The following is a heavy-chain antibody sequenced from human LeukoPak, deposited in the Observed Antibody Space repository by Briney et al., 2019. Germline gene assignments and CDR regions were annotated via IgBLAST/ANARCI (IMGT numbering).Heavy chain of an antibody. Sequence: GGSLRLSCAASGFTFSSYWMSWVRQAPGKGLEWVAVISYDGSNKYYADSVKGRFTISRDNSKNTLYLQMNSLRAEDTAVYYCAKALPLIAVAAPFDYWGQGTLVTVSS. CDR3: AKALPLIAVAAPFDY. J-gene: IGHJ4*02. D-gene: IGHD6-19*01. V-gene: IGHV3-30*18. CDR1: GFTFSSYW. CDR2: ISYDGSNK.